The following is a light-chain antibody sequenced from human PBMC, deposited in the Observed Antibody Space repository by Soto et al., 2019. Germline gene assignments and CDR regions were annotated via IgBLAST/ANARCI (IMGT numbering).Light chain of an antibody. CDR3: SSLTTSETWV. J-gene: IGLJ3*02. V-gene: IGLV2-14*02. Sequence: QSALTQPASVSGSPGQSITISCTGGSSDVGSYNRVSWYRQYPGKAPQLMIYEVSYRPSGVSNRFSGSKSGNTASLTISGLQAKDEADYFCSSLTTSETWVIGGGTKLTVL. CDR2: EVS. CDR1: SSDVGSYNR.